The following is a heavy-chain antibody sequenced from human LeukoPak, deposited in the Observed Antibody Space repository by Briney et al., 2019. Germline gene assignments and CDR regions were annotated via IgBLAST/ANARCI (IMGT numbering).Heavy chain of an antibody. Sequence: GASVKVSCKASGGTFSSYAISWVRQAPGQGLEWMGGIIPIFGTANYAQKFQGRVTMTTDTSTSTAYMELRSLRSDDTAVYYCARANYYDSSGYPYWGQGTLVTVSS. D-gene: IGHD3-22*01. CDR3: ARANYYDSSGYPY. CDR1: GGTFSSYA. J-gene: IGHJ4*02. V-gene: IGHV1-69*05. CDR2: IIPIFGTA.